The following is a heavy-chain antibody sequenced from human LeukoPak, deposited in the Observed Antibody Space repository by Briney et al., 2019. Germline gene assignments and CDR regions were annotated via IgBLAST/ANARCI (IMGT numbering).Heavy chain of an antibody. CDR2: IYSNGLI. D-gene: IGHD2-2*01. V-gene: IGHV4-39*01. Sequence: SETLSLTCTVSGVSISNWIYYWGWIRQSPGKGLDWIGSIYSNGLIYYNPSLKSRATISVDTSKSQVSLKVTSMTAADTAAYYCARAIYQEDYFDFWGQGSLVTVSS. J-gene: IGHJ4*02. CDR1: GVSISNWIYY. CDR3: ARAIYQEDYFDF.